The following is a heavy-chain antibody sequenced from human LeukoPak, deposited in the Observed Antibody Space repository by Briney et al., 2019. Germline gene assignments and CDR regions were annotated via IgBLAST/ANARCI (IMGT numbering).Heavy chain of an antibody. CDR3: ARGTTSPMIVVVNPFDY. CDR2: INPNSGGT. D-gene: IGHD3-22*01. CDR1: GYTFTGYY. V-gene: IGHV1-2*06. J-gene: IGHJ4*02. Sequence: ASVKVSCKASGYTFTGYYMHWVRQAPGQGREWMGRINPNSGGTNYAQKFQGRVTMTRDTSISTAYIELSRLRSDDTAVYYCARGTTSPMIVVVNPFDYWGQGTLVTVSS.